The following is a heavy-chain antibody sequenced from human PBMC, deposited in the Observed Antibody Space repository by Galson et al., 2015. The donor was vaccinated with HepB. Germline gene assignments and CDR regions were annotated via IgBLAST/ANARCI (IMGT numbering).Heavy chain of an antibody. D-gene: IGHD2-8*01. CDR3: ARENGVGDYYYGMGV. J-gene: IGHJ6*02. V-gene: IGHV3-48*03. CDR2: ISRSGTTR. Sequence: SLRLSCAASGFPLSSYAMNWVRQAPGKGLEWVSHISRSGTTRYYADSVKGRFTNFGDNAKNSLYLQMNSLTAEDTAVYYCARENGVGDYYYGMGVWGQGTTVTVSS. CDR1: GFPLSSYA.